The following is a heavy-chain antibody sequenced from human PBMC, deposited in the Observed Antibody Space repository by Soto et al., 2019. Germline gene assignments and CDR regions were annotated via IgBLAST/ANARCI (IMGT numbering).Heavy chain of an antibody. J-gene: IGHJ4*02. Sequence: PGGSLRLSCAASGFAFSTIVMTWVRQAPGKGLEWVSSIHGSDGRTWYADSVKGRFTISRDNSKNTLYLQMNSLRAEDTAVYYCARDPHDYGNIDYWGQGTLVTVSS. CDR1: GFAFSTIV. CDR3: ARDPHDYGNIDY. V-gene: IGHV3-23*01. CDR2: IHGSDGRT. D-gene: IGHD4-17*01.